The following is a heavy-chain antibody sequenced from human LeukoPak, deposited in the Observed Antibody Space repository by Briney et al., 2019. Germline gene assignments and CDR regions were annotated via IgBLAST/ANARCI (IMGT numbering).Heavy chain of an antibody. J-gene: IGHJ3*02. Sequence: SQTLSLTCAVYGGSFSGYDWSWIRQPPGKGLEWMGEINHSGSNNYNPSLKSGDTISVDTSKKQFSLKLSSLTAADTAVYYCARRCSDGSCNSNDAFDIWGQGTMVTVSS. CDR2: INHSGSN. D-gene: IGHD2-15*01. CDR1: GGSFSGYD. CDR3: ARRCSDGSCNSNDAFDI. V-gene: IGHV4-34*01.